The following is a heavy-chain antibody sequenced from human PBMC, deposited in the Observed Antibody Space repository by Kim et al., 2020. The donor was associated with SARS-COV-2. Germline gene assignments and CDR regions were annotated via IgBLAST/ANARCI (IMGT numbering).Heavy chain of an antibody. D-gene: IGHD6-19*01. CDR3: AREKVAGVRNSAYYSYYGMDV. V-gene: IGHV3-53*01. CDR2: IYSGGST. J-gene: IGHJ6*02. Sequence: GGSLRLSCAASGFTVSSNYMSWVRQAPGKGLEWVSDIYSGGSTYYADSVKGRFTISRDNSKNTLYLQMNSLRAEDTAVYYCAREKVAGVRNSAYYSYYGMDVWGQGTTVTVSS. CDR1: GFTVSSNY.